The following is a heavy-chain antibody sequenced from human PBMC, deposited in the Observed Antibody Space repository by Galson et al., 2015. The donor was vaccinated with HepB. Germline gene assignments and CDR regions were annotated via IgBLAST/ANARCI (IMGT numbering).Heavy chain of an antibody. Sequence: SLRLSCAASGFTFNRYGMHWVRQAPGKGLEWVAFIWSDGSEKYYTDSVKGRFTVSRDNLEDTAFLHMSSVRDDDTAVYYCARDREWLADCWGQGTLVTVSS. V-gene: IGHV3-33*01. J-gene: IGHJ4*02. CDR3: ARDREWLADC. D-gene: IGHD6-19*01. CDR1: GFTFNRYG. CDR2: IWSDGSEK.